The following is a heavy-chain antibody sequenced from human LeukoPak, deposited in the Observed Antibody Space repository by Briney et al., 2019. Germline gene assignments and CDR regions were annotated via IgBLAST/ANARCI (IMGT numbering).Heavy chain of an antibody. D-gene: IGHD5/OR15-5a*01. V-gene: IGHV3-74*01. Sequence: PGGSLRLSCAAPGFTFSSYWMHWVRQAPGKGLVWVSRINSDGSSTSYADSVKGRFTISRDNAKNTLYLQMNSLRAEDTAVYYCARGGGYSVYGYWGQGTLVTVSS. CDR2: INSDGSST. CDR3: ARGGGYSVYGY. CDR1: GFTFSSYW. J-gene: IGHJ4*02.